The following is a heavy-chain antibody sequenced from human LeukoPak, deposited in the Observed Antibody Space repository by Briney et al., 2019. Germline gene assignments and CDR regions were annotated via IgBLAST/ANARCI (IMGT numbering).Heavy chain of an antibody. V-gene: IGHV3-23*01. D-gene: IGHD6-13*01. CDR1: GFTFSSYA. CDR2: ISGSGGST. J-gene: IGHJ4*02. CDR3: AKGSDIAAAENYFDY. Sequence: GGSLRLSCAASGFTFSSYAMSWVRQAPGKGLEWASAISGSGGSTYYADSVKGRFTISRDNSKNTLYLQMNSLRAEDTAVYYCAKGSDIAAAENYFDYWGQGTLVTVSS.